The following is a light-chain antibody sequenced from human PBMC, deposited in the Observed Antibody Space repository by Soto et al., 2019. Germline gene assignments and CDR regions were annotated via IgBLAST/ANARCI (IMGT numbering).Light chain of an antibody. Sequence: EIVFTQSPSTPSLSPGERATPSCRASQSVSSNLAWYQQKPGQAPRLLIYGASTRATGIPARFSGSGSGTEFTLTISSLQSEDFAVYYCQQYNNWPPTFGQGTKVDIK. CDR1: QSVSSN. V-gene: IGKV3-15*01. CDR2: GAS. CDR3: QQYNNWPPT. J-gene: IGKJ1*01.